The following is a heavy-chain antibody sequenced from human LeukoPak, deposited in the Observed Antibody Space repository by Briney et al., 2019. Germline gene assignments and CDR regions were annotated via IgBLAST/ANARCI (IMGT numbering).Heavy chain of an antibody. CDR2: ISWNSGSI. CDR3: KKGGYNYERRGGYFSDVFDK. CDR1: GFIFNDYA. D-gene: IGHD3-22*01. Sequence: GRSLRLSCAASGFIFNDYAMHWVRQAPGEGLEWVSGISWNSGSIGYADSVKGRFTISRDNAKNSLYLQMSSLRAEDTAFYYWKKGGYNYERRGGYFSDVFDKWGKGKMSTVSS. V-gene: IGHV3-9*01. J-gene: IGHJ3*02.